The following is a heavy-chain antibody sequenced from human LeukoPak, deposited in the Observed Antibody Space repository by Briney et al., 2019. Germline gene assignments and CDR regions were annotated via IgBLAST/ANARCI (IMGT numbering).Heavy chain of an antibody. CDR1: GRSISGCSYF. J-gene: IGHJ4*02. V-gene: IGHV4-39*01. Sequence: SETLSLPCTVSGRSISGCSYFWGWIRQPPGKILGWIGVIYYSGSTYYHPSLQSRVTISVDMSKNQFSLKLISVTAADTAVYYCGRQAAAGAGGDYWDQGTLVTVSS. CDR3: GRQAAAGAGGDY. D-gene: IGHD6-13*01. CDR2: IYYSGST.